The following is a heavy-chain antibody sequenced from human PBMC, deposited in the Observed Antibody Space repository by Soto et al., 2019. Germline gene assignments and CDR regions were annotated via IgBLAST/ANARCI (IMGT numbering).Heavy chain of an antibody. CDR1: GYTLTELS. J-gene: IGHJ3*02. CDR2: FDPEDGET. Sequence: ASVKVSCKVSGYTLTELSMHWVRQAPGKGLEWMGGFDPEDGETIYAQKFQGRVTMTEDTSTDTAYMELSSLRSEDTAVYYCATTTPIAVAEIDAFDIWGQGTMVTVSS. V-gene: IGHV1-24*01. D-gene: IGHD6-19*01. CDR3: ATTTPIAVAEIDAFDI.